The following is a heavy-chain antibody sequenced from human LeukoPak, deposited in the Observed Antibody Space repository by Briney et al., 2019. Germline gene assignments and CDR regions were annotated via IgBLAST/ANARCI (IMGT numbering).Heavy chain of an antibody. CDR1: GFSLTDLP. D-gene: IGHD5-12*01. CDR3: ATDQTFTYGYNGGTFDI. J-gene: IGHJ3*02. V-gene: IGHV1-24*01. CDR2: VDPDDGKT. Sequence: ASVTVSFTFSGFSLTDLPVHWGRQAPGKGREWMGTVDPDDGKTISQRRFRGRVTLTEDTITGTAYIQLSSVRSEDTAVYFCATDQTFTYGYNGGTFDIWGQGTLVTVSS.